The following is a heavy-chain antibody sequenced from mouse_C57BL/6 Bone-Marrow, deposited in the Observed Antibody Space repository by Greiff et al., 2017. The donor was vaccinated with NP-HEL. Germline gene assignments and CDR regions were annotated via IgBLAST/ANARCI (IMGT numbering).Heavy chain of an antibody. V-gene: IGHV1-19*01. CDR1: GYTFTDYY. CDR3: ARQGLTGGY. Sequence: EVKLVESGPVLVKPGASVKMSCKASGYTFTDYYMNWVKQSHGKSLEWIGVINPYNGGTSYNQKFKGKATLTVDKSSSTAYMELNSLTSEDSAVYYCARQGLTGGYWGQGTTLTVSS. CDR2: INPYNGGT. J-gene: IGHJ2*01.